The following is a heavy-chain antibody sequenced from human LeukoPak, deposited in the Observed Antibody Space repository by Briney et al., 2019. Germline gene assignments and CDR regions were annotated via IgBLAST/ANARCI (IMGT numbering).Heavy chain of an antibody. CDR1: GFTFRNYV. Sequence: GGSLRLSCAASGFTFRNYVIHWVRQAPGKGLEWVAVTSSDLNVKLYADSVKGRFTISRDNSRSTLYLQMNSLRAENTAIYYCAREGYYGSGGPPRLCFYYRGPGTLV. V-gene: IGHV3-30-3*01. CDR2: TSSDLNVK. D-gene: IGHD3-10*01. J-gene: IGHJ4*02. CDR3: AREGYYGSGGPPRLCFYY.